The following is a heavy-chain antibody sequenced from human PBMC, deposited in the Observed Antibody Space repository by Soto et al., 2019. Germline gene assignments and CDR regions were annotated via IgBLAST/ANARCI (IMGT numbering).Heavy chain of an antibody. V-gene: IGHV4-31*03. J-gene: IGHJ4*01. D-gene: IGHD3-10*01. Sequence: SETLSLTCTVSGGSISNGGYYWNWVRQHPGKGLEWIGYIHYSGSTWYNPSLESRVTISVDTSKDQFSLKLRSVTAADTAVYYCVRVLGSGSYAAYYFDSWGQGSLVTVSS. CDR3: VRVLGSGSYAAYYFDS. CDR1: GGSISNGGYY. CDR2: IHYSGST.